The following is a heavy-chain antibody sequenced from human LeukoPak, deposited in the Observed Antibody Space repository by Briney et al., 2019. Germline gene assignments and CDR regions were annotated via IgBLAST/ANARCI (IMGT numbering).Heavy chain of an antibody. Sequence: SETLSLTCAVYGGTFSGYYWSWIRQPPGKGLEWIGEINHSGSTNYNPSLKSRVTISVDTSKNQFSLKLSSVTAADTAVYYCTAVAGDYWGQGALVTVSS. CDR2: INHSGST. V-gene: IGHV4-34*08. CDR3: TAVAGDY. D-gene: IGHD6-19*01. J-gene: IGHJ4*02. CDR1: GGTFSGYY.